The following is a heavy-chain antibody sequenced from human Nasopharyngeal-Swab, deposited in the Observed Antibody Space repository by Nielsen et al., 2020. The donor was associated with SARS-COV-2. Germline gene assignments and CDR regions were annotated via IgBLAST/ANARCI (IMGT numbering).Heavy chain of an antibody. V-gene: IGHV3-23*01. J-gene: IGHJ6*03. CDR2: ISGSGGST. CDR3: ARGFIVATIFHYYYYMDV. CDR1: GFTFSSYA. Sequence: GGSLRLSCTASGFTFSSYAMSWVRQAPGKGLEWVSAISGSGGSTYYADSVKGRFTISRDNSKNSLYLQMNSLRAEDTAVYYCARGFIVATIFHYYYYMDVWGKGTTVTVSS. D-gene: IGHD5-12*01.